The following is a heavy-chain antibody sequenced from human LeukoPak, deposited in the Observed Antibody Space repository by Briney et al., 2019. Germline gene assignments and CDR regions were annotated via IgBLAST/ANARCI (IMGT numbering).Heavy chain of an antibody. Sequence: SETLSLTCTVSGGSISSSSYYWGWIRQPPGKGLEWIGSIYYSGSTYYNPSLKSRVTISVDTSKNQFSLKLSSVTAADTAVYYCGRHVRGVGWRGRYFDLWGRGTLVTVSS. CDR2: IYYSGST. CDR3: GRHVRGVGWRGRYFDL. D-gene: IGHD3-10*02. CDR1: GGSISSSSYY. V-gene: IGHV4-39*01. J-gene: IGHJ2*01.